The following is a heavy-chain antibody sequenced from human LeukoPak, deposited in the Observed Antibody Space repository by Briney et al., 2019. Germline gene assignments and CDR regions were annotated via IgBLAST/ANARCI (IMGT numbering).Heavy chain of an antibody. Sequence: PSETLSLTCTVSGDSFSSVTDYWAWIRQPPGKGLEWIGSIYYSGSTYYNPSLKSRVTISVDTSKNQFSLKLSSVTAADTAVYYCARRYSGYDEGAFDIWGQGTMVTVSS. CDR2: IYYSGST. CDR1: GDSFSSVTDY. V-gene: IGHV4-39*07. J-gene: IGHJ3*02. CDR3: ARRYSGYDEGAFDI. D-gene: IGHD5-12*01.